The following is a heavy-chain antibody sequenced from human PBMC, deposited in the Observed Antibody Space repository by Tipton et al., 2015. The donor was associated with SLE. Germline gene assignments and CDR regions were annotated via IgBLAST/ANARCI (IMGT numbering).Heavy chain of an antibody. CDR3: ARTTGQWLVSFFDY. CDR2: ISSSSTYT. D-gene: IGHD6-19*01. Sequence: GSLRLSCAASGFTFSDYYMSWIRQAPGKGLEWVSYISSSSTYTNYADSVKGRFTISRDNAKNSLYLQMNSLRAEDTAVYYCARTTGQWLVSFFDYWGPGTLVTVSS. CDR1: GFTFSDYY. J-gene: IGHJ4*02. V-gene: IGHV3-11*03.